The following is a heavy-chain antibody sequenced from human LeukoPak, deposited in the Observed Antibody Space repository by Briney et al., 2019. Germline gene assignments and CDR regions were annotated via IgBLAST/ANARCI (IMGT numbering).Heavy chain of an antibody. V-gene: IGHV1-8*03. Sequence: ASVKVSCKASGYTFTSYDINWVRQATGQGLEWMGWMNPNSGNTGYAQKFQGRVTITRNTSISTAYMELSSLRSEDTAVYYCARDRTYSNYGIGNWFDPWGQGTLVTVSS. CDR2: MNPNSGNT. CDR1: GYTFTSYD. J-gene: IGHJ5*02. CDR3: ARDRTYSNYGIGNWFDP. D-gene: IGHD4-11*01.